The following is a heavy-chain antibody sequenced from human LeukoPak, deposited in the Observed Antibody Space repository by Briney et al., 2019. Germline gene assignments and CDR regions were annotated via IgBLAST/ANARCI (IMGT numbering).Heavy chain of an antibody. D-gene: IGHD3-22*01. V-gene: IGHV3-7*01. CDR3: ARSGYYYDSSGHNWFDP. J-gene: IGHJ5*02. Sequence: GGSLRLSCAASGFTFRSYAMTWVRQAPGKGLEWVANIKQDGSEKYYVDSVKGRFTISRDNAKNSLYLQMNSLRAEDTAVYYCARSGYYYDSSGHNWFDPWGQGTLVTVSS. CDR2: IKQDGSEK. CDR1: GFTFRSYA.